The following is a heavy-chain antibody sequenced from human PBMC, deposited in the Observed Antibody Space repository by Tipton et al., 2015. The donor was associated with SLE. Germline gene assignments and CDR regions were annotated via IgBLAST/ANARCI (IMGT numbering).Heavy chain of an antibody. CDR1: GDSISSGFYY. CDR3: ARAPLRGYSYGLYFDY. CDR2: VHTRGST. J-gene: IGHJ4*02. D-gene: IGHD5-18*01. Sequence: TLSLTCSVSGDSISSGFYYWSWIRQPAGQGLEWIGHVHTRGSTNYNPSLKGRVTISVDTSRNQFSLKLTSVTAADTAMYYCARAPLRGYSYGLYFDYWGQGMLVAVSS. V-gene: IGHV4-61*09.